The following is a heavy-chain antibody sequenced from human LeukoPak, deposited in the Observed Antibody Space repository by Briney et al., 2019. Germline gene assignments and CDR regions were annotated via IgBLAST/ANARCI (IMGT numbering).Heavy chain of an antibody. J-gene: IGHJ4*02. CDR1: GGSISSSPYY. Sequence: SETLSLTCTVSGGSISSSPYYWGWIRQPPGKGLEWIGSIYYSGTTHYSPSLESRVTISVDTSKNQFSLKLSSVTAADTAVYYCARHLSGYSREFDYWGQGTLVTVSS. CDR2: IYYSGTT. D-gene: IGHD3-22*01. V-gene: IGHV4-39*01. CDR3: ARHLSGYSREFDY.